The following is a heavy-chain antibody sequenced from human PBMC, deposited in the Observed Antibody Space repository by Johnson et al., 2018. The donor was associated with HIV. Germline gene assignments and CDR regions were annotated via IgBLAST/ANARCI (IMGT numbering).Heavy chain of an antibody. Sequence: QVQLVESGGGVVQPGGSLRLSCPASGFSFNSYGMHWVRQAPGKGLEWVAVIWYDGSNKYYADSVKGRFTISGDNSKNTLYLQMNSLRAEDTAVYYCACLAHDAFGIWGQGTMVTVSS. J-gene: IGHJ3*02. D-gene: IGHD3-16*01. V-gene: IGHV3-30*02. CDR2: IWYDGSNK. CDR3: ACLAHDAFGI. CDR1: GFSFNSYG.